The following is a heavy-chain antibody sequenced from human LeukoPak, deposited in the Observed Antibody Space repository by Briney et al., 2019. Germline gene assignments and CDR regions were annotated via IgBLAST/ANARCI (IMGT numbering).Heavy chain of an antibody. Sequence: ASVKVSCKASGYTFSGNYIHWVRRAPGQGLEWMAWINPKSGGTKYAQKFQGRVTMTRDTSMTTAHMEMSSLRSDDTAVYYCAKEGAVASFDYWGQGTLVTVSS. V-gene: IGHV1-2*02. D-gene: IGHD6-19*01. CDR2: INPKSGGT. CDR1: GYTFSGNY. J-gene: IGHJ4*02. CDR3: AKEGAVASFDY.